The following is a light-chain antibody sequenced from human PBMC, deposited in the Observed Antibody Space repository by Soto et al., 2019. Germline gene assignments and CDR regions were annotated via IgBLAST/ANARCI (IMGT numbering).Light chain of an antibody. CDR3: QQCGNSWT. V-gene: IGKV3-11*01. J-gene: IGKJ1*01. CDR2: GTS. CDR1: QSFSNS. Sequence: EIVLTQSPATLSLSPGERATLSCRASQSFSNSLAWYQQRPGQAPRLLIYGTSNRATGIPARFSGSGSGTDFPLTINSLEPEDFAVYYCQQCGNSWTFGQGTKVEIK.